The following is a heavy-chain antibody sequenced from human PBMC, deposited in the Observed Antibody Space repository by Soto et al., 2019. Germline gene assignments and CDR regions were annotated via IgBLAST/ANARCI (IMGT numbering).Heavy chain of an antibody. CDR3: ARDEYSGSYPHLFDY. D-gene: IGHD1-26*01. V-gene: IGHV1-18*01. J-gene: IGHJ4*02. CDR1: GYTFTSCG. Sequence: ASVKVSCKASGYTFTSCGISWVRHAPGQGLEWMGWISAYNGNTNYAQKLQGRVTMTTDTSTSTAYMELRSLRSDDTAVYYCARDEYSGSYPHLFDYWGQGPLVTVSS. CDR2: ISAYNGNT.